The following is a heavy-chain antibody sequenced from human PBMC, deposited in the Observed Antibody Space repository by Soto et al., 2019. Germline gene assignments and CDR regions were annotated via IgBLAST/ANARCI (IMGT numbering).Heavy chain of an antibody. CDR2: ISGSGGST. Sequence: GGSLRLSCAASGFTFSSYAMSWVRQAPGKGLEWASAISGSGGSTYYADSVKGRFTISRDNSKNTLYLQMNSLRAEDTAVYYCAKDSLSSGWYYYFDYWGQGTLVTVSS. J-gene: IGHJ4*02. CDR1: GFTFSSYA. D-gene: IGHD6-19*01. CDR3: AKDSLSSGWYYYFDY. V-gene: IGHV3-23*01.